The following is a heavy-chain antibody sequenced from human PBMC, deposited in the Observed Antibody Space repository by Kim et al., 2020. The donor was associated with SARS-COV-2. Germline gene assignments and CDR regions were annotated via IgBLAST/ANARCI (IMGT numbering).Heavy chain of an antibody. Sequence: GGSLRLSCAASGFTFDDYAMHWVRQAPGKGLEWVSGISWNSGSIGYADSVKGRFTISRDNAKNSLYLQMNSLRAEDTALYYCAKDKDRRGHPDCSGGSCYFFPTYYFYYWGQGTLVTVSS. D-gene: IGHD2-15*01. CDR1: GFTFDDYA. CDR2: ISWNSGSI. J-gene: IGHJ4*02. CDR3: AKDKDRRGHPDCSGGSCYFFPTYYFYY. V-gene: IGHV3-9*01.